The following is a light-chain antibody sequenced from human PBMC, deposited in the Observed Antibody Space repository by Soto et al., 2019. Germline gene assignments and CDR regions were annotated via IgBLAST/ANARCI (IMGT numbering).Light chain of an antibody. CDR2: EAN. CDR3: GSVAGYIALV. V-gene: IGLV2-23*01. CDR1: SSNVGTYYL. Sequence: QSVLTQPASVSGSPGQSITISCTGSSSNVGTYYLVSCHQHQPGAAPNLMNNEANRPPSGIYNLFSGSKSGYTASPTIAGRQAEDAAYYYGGSVAGYIALVFGGGTKVTVL. J-gene: IGLJ2*01.